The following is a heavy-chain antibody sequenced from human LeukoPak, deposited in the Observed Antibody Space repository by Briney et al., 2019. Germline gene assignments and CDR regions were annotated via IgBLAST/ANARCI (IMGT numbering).Heavy chain of an antibody. V-gene: IGHV3-15*01. CDR3: TTDRCSSGNCYYYYYDMDV. Sequence: PGGSLRLSCAASGFTFSVAWMSWVRQAPGKGLEWVGHIKSKTDGGTTDYAAPVKGRFTISRADSQNTLYLQMNSLETEDTGVYYCTTDRCSSGNCYYYYYDMDVWGKGTTVTVS. J-gene: IGHJ6*03. CDR1: GFTFSVAW. D-gene: IGHD2-15*01. CDR2: IKSKTDGGTT.